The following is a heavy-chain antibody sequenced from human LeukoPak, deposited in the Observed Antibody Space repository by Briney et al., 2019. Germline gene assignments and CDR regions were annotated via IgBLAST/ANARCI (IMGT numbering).Heavy chain of an antibody. CDR2: ISGSGGST. Sequence: PGGSLRLSCAASGFTFSSYAMSWVRQGPGQGLEWVSAISGSGGSTYYADSVKGRFTISRDNSKNTLYLQMNSLRAEDTAVYYCANWAPFWSGYPLDIWGQGTMVTVSS. CDR1: GFTFSSYA. V-gene: IGHV3-23*01. J-gene: IGHJ3*02. CDR3: ANWAPFWSGYPLDI. D-gene: IGHD3-3*01.